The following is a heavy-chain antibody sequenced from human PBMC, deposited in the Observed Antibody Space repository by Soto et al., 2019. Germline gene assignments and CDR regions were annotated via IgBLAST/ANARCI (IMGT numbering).Heavy chain of an antibody. CDR2: IRSTAYGAPT. CDR1: GFTFGAYT. V-gene: IGHV3-49*04. Sequence: GGSLRLSCTGSGFTFGAYTMSWVRQAPGKGLEWVGSIRSTAYGAPTDVAASVKGRFTISRDNAQNSLYLQMNSLRVEDTGVYYCAREDGVVGDTSASDHWGQGTLVTVSS. CDR3: AREDGVVGDTSASDH. D-gene: IGHD1-26*01. J-gene: IGHJ4*02.